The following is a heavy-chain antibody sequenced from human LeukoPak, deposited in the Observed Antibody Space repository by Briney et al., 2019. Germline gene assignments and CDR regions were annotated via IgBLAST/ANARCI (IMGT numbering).Heavy chain of an antibody. Sequence: ASVKVSCKASGYTLTDYYLHWVRQAPRQRLEWMGWINPNSGGTHFAQKFQGRVTMTRDTSISTAYMELSGLRSDDTAVYYCAREPNWGYFDFWGQGALVTVSS. CDR2: INPNSGGT. V-gene: IGHV1-2*02. CDR1: GYTLTDYY. CDR3: AREPNWGYFDF. D-gene: IGHD7-27*01. J-gene: IGHJ4*02.